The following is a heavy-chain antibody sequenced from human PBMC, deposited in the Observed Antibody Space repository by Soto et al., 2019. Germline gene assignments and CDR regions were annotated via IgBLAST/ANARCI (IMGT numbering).Heavy chain of an antibody. CDR3: ARGQKYYDFWSGYPGYYYYGMDV. J-gene: IGHJ6*02. D-gene: IGHD3-3*01. V-gene: IGHV3-74*01. CDR1: GFSFSSYW. Sequence: GGSLRLSCAASGFSFSSYWMHWVRQAPGKGLVWVSRINSDGSSTSYADSVKGRFTISRDNAKNTLYLQMNSLRAEDTAVYYCARGQKYYDFWSGYPGYYYYGMDVWGQGTTVTVSS. CDR2: INSDGSST.